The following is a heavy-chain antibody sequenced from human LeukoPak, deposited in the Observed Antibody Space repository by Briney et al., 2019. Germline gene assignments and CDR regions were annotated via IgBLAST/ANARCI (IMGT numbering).Heavy chain of an antibody. CDR1: GGTFSSYA. J-gene: IGHJ4*02. CDR2: IIPIFGTA. D-gene: IGHD2-2*01. V-gene: IGHV1-69*01. Sequence: SVKVACKASGGTFSSYAISWVRQAPGQGLEWMGGIIPIFGTANYAQKFQGRVTITADESTSTAYMELSSLRSEDTAVYYCARYCSSTSCYGSSFDYWGQGTLVTVSS. CDR3: ARYCSSTSCYGSSFDY.